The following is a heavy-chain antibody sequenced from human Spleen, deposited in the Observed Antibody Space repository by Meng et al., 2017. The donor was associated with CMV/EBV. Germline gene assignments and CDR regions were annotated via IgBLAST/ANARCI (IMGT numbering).Heavy chain of an antibody. D-gene: IGHD3-22*01. J-gene: IGHJ5*02. CDR2: IFYSGST. CDR1: GDSISSNGYY. CDR3: ARHSSGYYYGWFDP. Sequence: SETLSLTCTVSGDSISSNGYYWGWIRQPPGKGLEWIGSIFYSGSTYYNLSLKSRVTISVDTSKNHFSLKLSSVTAADTAVYYCARHSSGYYYGWFDPWGQGTLVTVSS. V-gene: IGHV4-39*01.